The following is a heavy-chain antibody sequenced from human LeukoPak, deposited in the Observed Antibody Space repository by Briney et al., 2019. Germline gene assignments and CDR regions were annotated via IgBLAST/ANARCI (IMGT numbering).Heavy chain of an antibody. Sequence: GGSLRLSCAASGFTFSTYTMNWVRQAPGKGLEWVSSISSSSRYIYYADSVKGRFTISRDNAKNSLSLQMDSLRVEDTAVYYCARETQNYYDSSGDFDYWGQGTLVTVSS. J-gene: IGHJ4*02. CDR2: ISSSSRYI. D-gene: IGHD3-22*01. CDR1: GFTFSTYT. V-gene: IGHV3-21*01. CDR3: ARETQNYYDSSGDFDY.